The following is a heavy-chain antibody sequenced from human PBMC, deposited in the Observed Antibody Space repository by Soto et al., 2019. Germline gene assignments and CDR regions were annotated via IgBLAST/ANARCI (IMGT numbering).Heavy chain of an antibody. D-gene: IGHD3-10*01. J-gene: IGHJ6*02. CDR2: ISYDGSNK. CDR3: AKDLWASFYGSGSYWYGMDV. Sequence: GGSLRLSCAASGFTFSSYGMHWVRQAPGKGLEWVAVISYDGSNKYYADSVKGRFTISRDNSKNTLYLQMNSLRAEDTAVYYCAKDLWASFYGSGSYWYGMDVWGQGTTVTVSS. CDR1: GFTFSSYG. V-gene: IGHV3-30*18.